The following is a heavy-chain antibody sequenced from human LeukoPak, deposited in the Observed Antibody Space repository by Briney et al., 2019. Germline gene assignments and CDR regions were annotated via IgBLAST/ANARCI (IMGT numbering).Heavy chain of an antibody. CDR1: GFTFSSYG. Sequence: GRSLRLSCAASGFTFSSYGMHWVRQAPGKGLEWVAVIWYDGSNKYYADSVKGRFPISRDNSKNTLYLQMNSLRAEDTAVYYCARDPRIEWELYFDYWGQGTLVTVSS. J-gene: IGHJ4*02. CDR3: ARDPRIEWELYFDY. V-gene: IGHV3-33*01. CDR2: IWYDGSNK. D-gene: IGHD1-26*01.